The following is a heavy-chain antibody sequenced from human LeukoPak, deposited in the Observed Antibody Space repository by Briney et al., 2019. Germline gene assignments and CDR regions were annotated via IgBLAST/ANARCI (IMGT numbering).Heavy chain of an antibody. CDR2: ISSSSSHM. J-gene: IGHJ1*01. Sequence: GGSLRLSCAASGFTFNSYTMYWVRQAPGKGLEWVSSISSSSSHMFYADSVKGRFSISRDNAKNSLYLQMNSVRAEDTAVYYCVRESGSSYGYYFLHWGQGTLVTVSS. CDR1: GFTFNSYT. D-gene: IGHD1-26*01. CDR3: VRESGSSYGYYFLH. V-gene: IGHV3-21*01.